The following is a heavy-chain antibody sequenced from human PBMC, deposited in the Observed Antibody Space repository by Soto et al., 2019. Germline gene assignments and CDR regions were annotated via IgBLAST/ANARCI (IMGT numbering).Heavy chain of an antibody. V-gene: IGHV1-18*04. CDR1: GYTFTGYY. CDR3: AREVRRIAVAGTIFTKPGYYYGMDV. D-gene: IGHD6-19*01. J-gene: IGHJ6*02. Sequence: GASVKVSCKASGYTFTGYYMHWVRQAPGQGLEWMGWINPNSGNTNYAQKLQGRVTMTTDTSTSTAHMELRSLRSDDTAVYCCAREVRRIAVAGTIFTKPGYYYGMDVWGQGTTVTVSS. CDR2: INPNSGNT.